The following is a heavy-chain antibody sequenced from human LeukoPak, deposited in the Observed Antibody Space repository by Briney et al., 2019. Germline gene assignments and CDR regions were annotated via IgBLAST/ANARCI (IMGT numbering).Heavy chain of an antibody. V-gene: IGHV4-39*07. Sequence: SETLSLTCTVSGGSISSSHYYWGWIRQPPGEGLEWIGSIYYSGSTYHNPSLKSRVTISVDTSKNQFSLKLSSVTAADTAVYYCARDPKPYDFWSGYYHGWFDPWGQGALVTVSS. J-gene: IGHJ5*02. CDR1: GGSISSSHYY. CDR2: IYYSGST. CDR3: ARDPKPYDFWSGYYHGWFDP. D-gene: IGHD3-3*01.